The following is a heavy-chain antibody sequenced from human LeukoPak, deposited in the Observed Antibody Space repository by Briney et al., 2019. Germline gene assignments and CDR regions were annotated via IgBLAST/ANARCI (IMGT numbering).Heavy chain of an antibody. CDR2: IWFDGTEK. Sequence: AGTSLRLSCAASGLTFRNYAMHWVRQAPGGRLEGVAVIWFDGTEKYYAASVMGRFTISRDSSESTLYLQMNGLRTEDTAVYYCARVNGPNSGYYYTLDLWGQGTPVTVSS. CDR1: GLTFRNYA. J-gene: IGHJ5*02. V-gene: IGHV3-33*01. CDR3: ARVNGPNSGYYYTLDL. D-gene: IGHD3-22*01.